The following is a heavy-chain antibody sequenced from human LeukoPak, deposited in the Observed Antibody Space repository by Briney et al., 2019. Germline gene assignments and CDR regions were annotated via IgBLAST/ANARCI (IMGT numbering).Heavy chain of an antibody. V-gene: IGHV3-30*18. D-gene: IGHD4-17*01. CDR1: GFTFSSYG. CDR2: ISYDGSNK. Sequence: PGRSLRLSCAASGFTFSSYGMHWVRQAPGKGLEWVAVISYDGSNKYYADSVKGLFTISRDNSKNTLYLQMNSLRAEDTAVYYCAKDPTTVTTFLDYWGQGTLVTVSS. CDR3: AKDPTTVTTFLDY. J-gene: IGHJ4*02.